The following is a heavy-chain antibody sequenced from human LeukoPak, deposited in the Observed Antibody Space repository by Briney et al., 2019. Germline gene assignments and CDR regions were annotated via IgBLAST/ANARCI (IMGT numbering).Heavy chain of an antibody. CDR2: IYHSGST. CDR1: GYSISSGYY. CDR3: ARGLGNYYSI. Sequence: SETLSLTCAVSGYSISSGYYWGWIRQPPGNGLELIGSIYHSGSTYYNPSLNSRVTLSVDTSKNQFSLKLSSVTAADTAVYYCARGLGNYYSIWGQGTMVTVS. D-gene: IGHD2-21*02. V-gene: IGHV4-38-2*01. J-gene: IGHJ3*02.